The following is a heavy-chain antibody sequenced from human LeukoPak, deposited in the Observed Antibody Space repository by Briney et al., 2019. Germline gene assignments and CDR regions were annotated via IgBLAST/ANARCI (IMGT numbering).Heavy chain of an antibody. J-gene: IGHJ4*02. CDR3: ARSLWFGELSYFDY. CDR1: GGSISSYY. CDR2: IYYSGST. V-gene: IGHV4-59*01. D-gene: IGHD3-10*01. Sequence: SETLSLTCTVSGGSISSYYWSWIRQPPGKGLEWIGYIYYSGSTNYNPSLKSRVTISVDMSKNQFSLKLSSVTAADTAVYYCARSLWFGELSYFDYWGQGTLVTVSS.